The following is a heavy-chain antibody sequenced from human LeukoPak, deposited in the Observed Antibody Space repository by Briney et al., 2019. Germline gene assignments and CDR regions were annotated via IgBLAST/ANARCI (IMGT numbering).Heavy chain of an antibody. Sequence: SETLSLTCAVYGGSFSGYYWSWIRQPPGKGLEWIGEINHSGSTNYNPSLKSRVTISVDTSKNQFSLKLSSVTAADTAVYYCARGDIVVVPAARVYYYYMDVWGKGTTVSVSS. V-gene: IGHV4-34*01. CDR2: INHSGST. CDR3: ARGDIVVVPAARVYYYYMDV. D-gene: IGHD2-2*01. CDR1: GGSFSGYY. J-gene: IGHJ6*03.